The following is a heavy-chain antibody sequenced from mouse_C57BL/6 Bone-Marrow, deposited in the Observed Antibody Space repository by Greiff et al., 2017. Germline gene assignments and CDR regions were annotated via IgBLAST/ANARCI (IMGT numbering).Heavy chain of an antibody. CDR1: GYTFTDYY. D-gene: IGHD1-1*01. J-gene: IGHJ4*01. CDR2: IYPGSGNT. V-gene: IGHV1-76*01. CDR3: ASEAVYYYGSSPYYYAMDY. Sequence: QVQLQQSGAELVRPGASVKLSCKASGYTFTDYYINWVKQRPGQGLEWIARIYPGSGNTYYNEKFKGKATLTAEKSSSTAYMQLSSLTSVDSAVYFCASEAVYYYGSSPYYYAMDYWGQGTSVTVSS.